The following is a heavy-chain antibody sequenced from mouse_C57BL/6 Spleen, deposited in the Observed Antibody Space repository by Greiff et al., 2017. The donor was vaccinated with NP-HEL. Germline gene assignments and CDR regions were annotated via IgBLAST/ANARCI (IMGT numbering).Heavy chain of an antibody. CDR2: ISSGSSTI. D-gene: IGHD3-1*01. CDR1: GFTFSDYG. Sequence: EVHLVESGGGLVKPGGSLKLSCAASGFTFSDYGMHWVRQAPEKGLEWVAYISSGSSTIYYADTVKGRFTISRDNAKNTLFLQMTSLRSEDTAMYYCARLGQGWGQGTLVTVSA. CDR3: ARLGQG. J-gene: IGHJ3*01. V-gene: IGHV5-17*01.